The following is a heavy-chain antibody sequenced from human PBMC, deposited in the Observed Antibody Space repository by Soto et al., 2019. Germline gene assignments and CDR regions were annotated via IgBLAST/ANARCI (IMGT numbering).Heavy chain of an antibody. CDR3: AREHLSRGYSGYDWRLHYYYYMDV. Sequence: GGSLRLSCAASGFTFSSYSMNWVRQAPGKGLEWVSSISSSSSYIYYADSVKGRFTISRDNAKNSLYLQMNSLRAEDTAVYYCAREHLSRGYSGYDWRLHYYYYMDVWGKGTTVTVSS. D-gene: IGHD5-12*01. V-gene: IGHV3-21*01. CDR2: ISSSSSYI. J-gene: IGHJ6*03. CDR1: GFTFSSYS.